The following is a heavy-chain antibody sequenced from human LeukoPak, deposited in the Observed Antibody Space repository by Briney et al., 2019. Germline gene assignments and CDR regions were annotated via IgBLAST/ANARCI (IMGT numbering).Heavy chain of an antibody. CDR1: GGTFSSYA. CDR2: IIPIFGTA. Sequence: ASVKVSCKASGGTFSSYAISWVRQAPGQGLEWMGGIIPIFGTANYAQKFQGRGTITADKSTSTAYMELSSLRSEDTAVYYCARARIAAAGDYFDYWGQGTLVTVSS. CDR3: ARARIAAAGDYFDY. V-gene: IGHV1-69*06. J-gene: IGHJ4*02. D-gene: IGHD6-13*01.